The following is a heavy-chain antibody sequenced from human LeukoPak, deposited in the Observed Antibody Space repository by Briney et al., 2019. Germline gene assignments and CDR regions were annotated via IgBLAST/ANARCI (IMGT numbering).Heavy chain of an antibody. V-gene: IGHV3-23*01. CDR1: GFTFSSHG. D-gene: IGHD3-10*01. CDR2: ISPSGSIS. Sequence: GGSLRLSCAASGFTFSSHGINWVRQAPGKGLEWVSGISPSGSISYYADSVKGRITISRDNSKDTLYVQMNSLRAEDTAVYYCAKGKDYYLDYWGQGTLVTVSS. J-gene: IGHJ4*02. CDR3: AKGKDYYLDY.